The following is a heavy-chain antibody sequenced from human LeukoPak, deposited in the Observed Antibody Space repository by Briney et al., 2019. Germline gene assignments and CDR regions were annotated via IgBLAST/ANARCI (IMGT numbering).Heavy chain of an antibody. V-gene: IGHV4-59*01. CDR1: DGSINSYY. D-gene: IGHD3-3*01. CDR3: ARDHGGTFWSGYPYNWFDP. Sequence: SETLSLTCSVSDGSINSYYWNWIRRPPGKRLEWIGYIYYNGNTNYNPSLKSRVTISVDTSKNQFSLKLSSVTAADTAVYYCARDHGGTFWSGYPYNWFDPWGQGTLVTVSS. CDR2: IYYNGNT. J-gene: IGHJ5*02.